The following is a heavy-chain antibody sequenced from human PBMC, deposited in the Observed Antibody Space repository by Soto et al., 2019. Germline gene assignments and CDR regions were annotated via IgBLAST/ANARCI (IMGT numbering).Heavy chain of an antibody. CDR1: GFTFSSYA. V-gene: IGHV3-30-3*01. CDR2: ISYDGSNK. D-gene: IGHD3-22*01. J-gene: IGHJ4*02. CDR3: ARENYYDSLLDY. Sequence: PGGSLRLSCAASGFTFSSYAMHWVRQAPGKGLEWVAVISYDGSNKYYADSVKGRFTISRDNSKNTLYLQMNSLRAEDTAVYYCARENYYDSLLDYWGQGTLVTV.